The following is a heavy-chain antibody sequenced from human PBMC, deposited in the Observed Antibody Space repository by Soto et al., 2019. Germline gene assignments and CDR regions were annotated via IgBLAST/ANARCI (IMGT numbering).Heavy chain of an antibody. CDR2: IYYSGSI. D-gene: IGHD3-10*01. J-gene: IGHJ5*02. Sequence: QVQLQESGPGLVKPSQTLSLTCTVSGGSMNSGDYYWSWIRQPPGKGLEWIGYIYYSGSISYNPSVKSRVIMSVDTSKNEFSLRLSSVTAADTAVYYCARDQTSGPSGHHWFDRWGQGTLVTVSS. CDR3: ARDQTSGPSGHHWFDR. V-gene: IGHV4-30-4*01. CDR1: GGSMNSGDYY.